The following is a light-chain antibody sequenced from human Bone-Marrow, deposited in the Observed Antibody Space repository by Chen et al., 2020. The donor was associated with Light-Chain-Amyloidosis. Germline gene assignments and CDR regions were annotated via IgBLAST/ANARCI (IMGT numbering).Light chain of an antibody. CDR1: SGSIATNY. J-gene: IGLJ3*02. V-gene: IGLV6-57*01. Sequence: NFMLTQPNSVSESPGKTVIISCTRSSGSIATNYVQWYQQRPGSSPTTVIYEDDQIPSGVPDRFSGSIDRSSNSASLTISGLKTEDEADYYCQSYQGSSQGVFGGGTKLTVL. CDR2: EDD. CDR3: QSYQGSSQGV.